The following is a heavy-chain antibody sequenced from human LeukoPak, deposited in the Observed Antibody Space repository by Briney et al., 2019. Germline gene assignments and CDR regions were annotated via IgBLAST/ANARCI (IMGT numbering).Heavy chain of an antibody. CDR2: ISSGGTT. CDR1: GFPVSSNH. J-gene: IGHJ4*02. CDR3: ASWGPLIAHGY. V-gene: IGHV3-53*01. Sequence: GGSLRLSCAVSGFPVSSNHMGWVRQAPGKGLEWVSIISSGGTTYYPDSVKGRFTISRDNSKNTLYLQMNSLRAEDTAVYYCASWGPLIAHGYWGQGTLVTVSS. D-gene: IGHD3-16*01.